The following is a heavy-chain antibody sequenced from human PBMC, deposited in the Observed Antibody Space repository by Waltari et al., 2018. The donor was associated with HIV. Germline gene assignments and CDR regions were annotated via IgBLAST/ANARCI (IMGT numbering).Heavy chain of an antibody. CDR3: ARGNCNRGSCFVLGFPFDM. CDR1: GTSMMTFY. D-gene: IGHD3-3*01. CDR2: VYSSGSTRFSSGTT. Sequence: VQLQESGPRLVKPAETLSLTCNVSGTSMMTFYWSWIRQSPGSRPEWIGSVYSSGSTRFSSGTTVYNPSLTSRITISLAMSKSQFSLRLRSVTAADTATYYCARGNCNRGSCFVLGFPFDMWGQGATVIVSS. V-gene: IGHV4-59*12. J-gene: IGHJ3*02.